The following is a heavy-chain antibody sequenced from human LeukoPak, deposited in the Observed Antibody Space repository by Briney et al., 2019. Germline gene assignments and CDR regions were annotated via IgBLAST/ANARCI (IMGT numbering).Heavy chain of an antibody. CDR1: GYSFTSYW. CDR2: IYPGDSDT. Sequence: GESLKISCKASGYSFTSYWIGWVRQMPGKGLEWMGIIYPGDSDTRYSPSFQGQVTISADKSISTAYLQWTSLKASDTAMYYCAREGRDGFRIIDYWGQGTLVTVSS. V-gene: IGHV5-51*01. CDR3: AREGRDGFRIIDY. J-gene: IGHJ4*02. D-gene: IGHD5-24*01.